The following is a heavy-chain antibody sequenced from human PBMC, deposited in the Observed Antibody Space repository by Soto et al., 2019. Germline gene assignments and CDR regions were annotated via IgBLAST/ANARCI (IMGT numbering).Heavy chain of an antibody. V-gene: IGHV4-34*01. Sequence: SETLSLTCAVYGGSFSGYYWSWIRQPPGKGLEWIGEINHSGSTNYNPSLKSRVTISVDTSKNQFSLKLSSVTAADTAVYYCARRLNSPIAARFLPQFYYWGQGTLVTASS. CDR2: INHSGST. J-gene: IGHJ4*02. CDR1: GGSFSGYY. D-gene: IGHD6-6*01. CDR3: ARRLNSPIAARFLPQFYY.